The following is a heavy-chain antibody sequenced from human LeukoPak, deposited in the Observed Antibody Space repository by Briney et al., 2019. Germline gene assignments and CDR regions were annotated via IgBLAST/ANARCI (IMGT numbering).Heavy chain of an antibody. CDR1: GFTVSSNY. CDR3: AREGFDSSGSDRRFDY. V-gene: IGHV3-66*01. CDR2: VYSGGST. D-gene: IGHD3-22*01. J-gene: IGHJ4*02. Sequence: GGSLRLSCAASGFTVSSNYMSWVRQAPGKGLEWVSVVYSGGSTNYADSVKGRFTISRDNSKNTLYLQMNSLRAEDTAVYYCAREGFDSSGSDRRFDYWAREPWSPFPQ.